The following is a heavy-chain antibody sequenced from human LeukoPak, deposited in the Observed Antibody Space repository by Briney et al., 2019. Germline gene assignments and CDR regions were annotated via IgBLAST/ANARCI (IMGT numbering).Heavy chain of an antibody. Sequence: ASVKVSCKASGGTFSSYAISWVRQAPGQGLEWMGWNNTNTGNPTYAQGFTGRFVFSLDTSVSTAYLQISSLKAEDTAVYYCARGEMGQLLSDYYYYYGMDVWGQGTTVTVSS. CDR3: ARGEMGQLLSDYYYYYGMDV. J-gene: IGHJ6*02. V-gene: IGHV7-4-1*02. CDR2: NNTNTGNP. CDR1: GGTFSSYA. D-gene: IGHD2-2*01.